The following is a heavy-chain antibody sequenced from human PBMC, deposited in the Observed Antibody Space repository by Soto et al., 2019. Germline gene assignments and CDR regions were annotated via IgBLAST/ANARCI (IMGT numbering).Heavy chain of an antibody. CDR1: GLTVSSYE. J-gene: IGHJ4*02. V-gene: IGHV3-13*01. Sequence: WGSTGISCAASGLTVSSYEMHWVRQETGKGLEWVSAIGTAGDTYYPGSVKGRFTISRENAKNSLYLQMNSLRAEDTAVYYCARGAYYYDSSGYYLIDYWGQGTLVTVSS. CDR2: IGTAGDT. D-gene: IGHD3-22*01. CDR3: ARGAYYYDSSGYYLIDY.